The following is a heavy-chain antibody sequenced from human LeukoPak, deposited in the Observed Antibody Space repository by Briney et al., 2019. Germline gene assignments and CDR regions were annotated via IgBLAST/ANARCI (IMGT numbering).Heavy chain of an antibody. Sequence: SETLSLTCTVSGGSISTYYWSWIRQPAGKGLEWIGRIYTTGSTNYNPSLKSRVTMSVDTSKNQSSLKVTSVTAADTAVYYCAREAGDNYDSRGRDYWGQGTLVTVSS. D-gene: IGHD3-22*01. CDR3: AREAGDNYDSRGRDY. CDR2: IYTTGST. V-gene: IGHV4-4*07. CDR1: GGSISTYY. J-gene: IGHJ4*02.